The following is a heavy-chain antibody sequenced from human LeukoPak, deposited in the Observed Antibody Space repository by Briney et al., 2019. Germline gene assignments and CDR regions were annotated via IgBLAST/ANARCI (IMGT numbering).Heavy chain of an antibody. CDR2: ISYDGSNK. D-gene: IGHD5-18*01. J-gene: IGHJ6*02. Sequence: PGGSLRLSCAASGFTFRNHGMHWVRQAPGKGLEWVAVISYDGSNKYYADSVKGRFTISRDNSKNTLYLQMNSLRAEDTAVYYCAKDGAPRGYSYGPTHYYYYGMDVWGQGTTVTVSS. CDR1: GFTFRNHG. CDR3: AKDGAPRGYSYGPTHYYYYGMDV. V-gene: IGHV3-30*18.